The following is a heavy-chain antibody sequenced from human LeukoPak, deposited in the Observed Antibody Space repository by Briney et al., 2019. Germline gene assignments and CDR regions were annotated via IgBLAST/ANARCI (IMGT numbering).Heavy chain of an antibody. D-gene: IGHD1-26*01. Sequence: GESLKISCKGSGYSFTSYWIGWVRQMPGKGLGWMGIIYPGDSDTRYSPSFQGQVTISADKSISTAYLQWSSLKASDTAMYYCARLIQVGGSYFYFDYWGQGTLVTVSS. CDR2: IYPGDSDT. J-gene: IGHJ4*02. CDR1: GYSFTSYW. V-gene: IGHV5-51*01. CDR3: ARLIQVGGSYFYFDY.